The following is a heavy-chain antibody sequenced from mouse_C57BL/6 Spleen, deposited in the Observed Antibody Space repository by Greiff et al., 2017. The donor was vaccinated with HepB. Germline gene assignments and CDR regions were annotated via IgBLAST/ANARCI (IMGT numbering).Heavy chain of an antibody. CDR2: ISDGGSYT. D-gene: IGHD2-4*01. CDR1: GFTFSSYA. CDR3: ARDSGDYALFAY. Sequence: EVKLMESGGGLVKPGGSLKLSCAASGFTFSSYAMSWVRQTPEKRLEWVATISDGGSYTYYPDNVKGRFTISRDNAKNNLYLQMSHLKSEDTAMYYCARDSGDYALFAYWGQGTLVTVSA. J-gene: IGHJ3*01. V-gene: IGHV5-4*01.